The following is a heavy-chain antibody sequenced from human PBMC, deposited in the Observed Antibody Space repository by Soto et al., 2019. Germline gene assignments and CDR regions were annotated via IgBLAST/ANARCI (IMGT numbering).Heavy chain of an antibody. J-gene: IGHJ4*02. CDR2: IIPIFDTA. CDR3: ARSPSRGSGSYGFDY. Sequence: QVQLVQSGAEVKKPGSSVKVSCKASGGTFSNYAISWVRQAPGQGLEWMGGIIPIFDTANYAQKFQGRVTITADESTSTAYMELSSLRSEDTAVYYCARSPSRGSGSYGFDYWGQGTLVTVSS. CDR1: GGTFSNYA. V-gene: IGHV1-69*12. D-gene: IGHD1-26*01.